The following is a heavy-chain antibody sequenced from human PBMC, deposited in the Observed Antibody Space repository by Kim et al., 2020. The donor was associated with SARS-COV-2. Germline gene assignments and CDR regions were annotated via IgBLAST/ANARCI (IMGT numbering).Heavy chain of an antibody. D-gene: IGHD6-19*01. CDR2: IGTAGDT. Sequence: GGSLRLSCAASGFTFSSYDMHWVRQATGKGLEWVSAIGTAGDTYYPGSVKGRFTISRENAKNSLYLQMNSLRAGDTAVYYCARVMDIAVAGTVEAYDYWGQGTLVTVSS. CDR1: GFTFSSYD. CDR3: ARVMDIAVAGTVEAYDY. V-gene: IGHV3-13*01. J-gene: IGHJ4*02.